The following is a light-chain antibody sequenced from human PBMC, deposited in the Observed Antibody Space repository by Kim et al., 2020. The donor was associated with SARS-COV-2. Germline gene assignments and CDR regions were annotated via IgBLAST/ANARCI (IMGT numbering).Light chain of an antibody. CDR3: QSYDSSIPWV. V-gene: IGLV6-57*03. CDR2: EDN. Sequence: KTVTSSGTRSSGSIASNYVQWYQQRPGSAPTTVIYEDNQRPSGVPDRFSGSIDSSSNSASLTISGLKTEDEADYYCQSYDSSIPWVFGGGTQLTVL. J-gene: IGLJ3*02. CDR1: SGSIASNY.